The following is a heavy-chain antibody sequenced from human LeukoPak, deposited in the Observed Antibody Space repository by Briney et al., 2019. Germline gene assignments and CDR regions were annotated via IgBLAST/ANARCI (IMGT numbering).Heavy chain of an antibody. V-gene: IGHV3-23*01. CDR3: ARADELDDSDYDFWRAYSIDAFGV. J-gene: IGHJ3*01. Sequence: GGSLRLSCSGTGFTFRNYAMSWVRQAPGQGLDWVSAVTASGATTYHADSVKGRFTISRDNSKSTLFLQMNSLRAEDTAVYYCARADELDDSDYDFWRAYSIDAFGVWGQGTMLTVP. CDR2: VTASGATT. D-gene: IGHD3-3*01. CDR1: GFTFRNYA.